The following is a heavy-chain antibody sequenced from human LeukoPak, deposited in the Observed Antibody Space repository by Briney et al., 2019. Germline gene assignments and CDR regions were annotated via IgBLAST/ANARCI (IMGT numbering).Heavy chain of an antibody. J-gene: IGHJ4*02. CDR1: GYTFTGYY. V-gene: IGHV1-2*02. D-gene: IGHD3-9*01. CDR2: INPNSGGT. CDR3: ARDFDYYFDY. Sequence: ASVKVSCKASGYTFTGYYMHWVRQAPGQGLEWMGWINPNSGGTNYAQKFQGRVTVTRDTSISTVYMELSRLRSDDTAVYYCARDFDYYFDYWGQGILVTVSS.